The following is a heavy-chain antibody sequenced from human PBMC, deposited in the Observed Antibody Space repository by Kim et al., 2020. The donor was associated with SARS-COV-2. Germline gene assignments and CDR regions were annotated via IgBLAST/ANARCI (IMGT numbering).Heavy chain of an antibody. J-gene: IGHJ5*02. V-gene: IGHV3-21*06. CDR1: GFTFNNYN. CDR3: ARELRDESVS. Sequence: GGSLRLSCAASGFTFNNYNMNWVRQAPGKGLEWVSSIDGGSTYMYYEDSVKGRFTISRDNAKNSVFLQMNSLKAEDTAVYYCARELRDESVSWGQGTLVTVSS. CDR2: IDGGSTYM.